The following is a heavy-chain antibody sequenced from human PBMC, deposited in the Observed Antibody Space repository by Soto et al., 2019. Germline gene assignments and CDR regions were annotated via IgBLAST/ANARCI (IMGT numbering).Heavy chain of an antibody. Sequence: PWGSLRLSCAASGFTLSGSDIHWVRQASGKGLEWVGRIRTKSNNFATSYAESVRGRFTISRDDSDNTASLQMSSLKTEDTAIYYCSRHQEGRSMVFYGMDVWGQGTTVTVSS. CDR1: GFTLSGSD. V-gene: IGHV3-73*01. D-gene: IGHD3-10*01. J-gene: IGHJ6*02. CDR3: SRHQEGRSMVFYGMDV. CDR2: IRTKSNNFAT.